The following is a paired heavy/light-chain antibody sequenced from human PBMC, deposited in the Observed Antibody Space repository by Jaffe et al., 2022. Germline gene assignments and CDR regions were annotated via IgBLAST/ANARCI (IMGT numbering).Light chain of an antibody. J-gene: IGLJ3*02. Sequence: QSALTQPASVSGSPGQSITISCSGTSSDVGDFDFVSWYQQFPGKAPKLLIYDVIHRPSGVPSRFSGSKSGNAASLTISGLQADDEADYYCSSYAGGATVLFGGGTRLTVL. CDR2: DVI. CDR3: SSYAGGATVL. V-gene: IGLV2-14*01. CDR1: SSDVGDFDF.
Heavy chain of an antibody. CDR1: GFIFSDYY. CDR2: ITSSGSPM. J-gene: IGHJ4*01. Sequence: VQLVESGGDLVKPGGSLRLSCAVSGFIFSDYYMVWIRQAPGKGLEWLSFITSSGSPMYYADSVEGRFTISRDNDRNALYLQMSSLRAEDTAIYYCARGLGDYIRGSYDYTPYYADYWGHGTLVTVSS. CDR3: ARGLGDYIRGSYDYTPYYADY. V-gene: IGHV3-11*01. D-gene: IGHD3-16*01.